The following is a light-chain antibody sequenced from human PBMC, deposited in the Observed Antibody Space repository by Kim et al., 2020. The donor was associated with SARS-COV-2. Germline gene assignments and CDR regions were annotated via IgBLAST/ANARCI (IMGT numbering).Light chain of an antibody. CDR1: KLGDKY. V-gene: IGLV3-1*01. CDR3: QAWDSSTDVV. Sequence: SYELTQPPSVSVSPGQTASITCSGDKLGDKYACWYQQKPGQSPVLVIYQDTKRPSGIPERFSGSNSGNTATLTISGTQAMDEADYYCQAWDSSTDVVFGGVTHLTVL. J-gene: IGLJ2*01. CDR2: QDT.